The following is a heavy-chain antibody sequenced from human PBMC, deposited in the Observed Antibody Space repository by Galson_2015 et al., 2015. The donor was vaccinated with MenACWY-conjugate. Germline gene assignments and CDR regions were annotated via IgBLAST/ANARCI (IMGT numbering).Heavy chain of an antibody. Sequence: PALVKPTQTLTLTCTFSGFSLSTNKMGVGWIRQPPGKALEWLALICWDDEKHYNPSLKSRLTITKDTSKNQVVLTLTNMDPVDTGTYYCAHRRHWGLREKPDAFDVWGQGTLDTVSS. CDR2: ICWDDEK. J-gene: IGHJ3*01. CDR3: AHRRHWGLREKPDAFDV. D-gene: IGHD7-27*01. CDR1: GFSLSTNKMG. V-gene: IGHV2-5*02.